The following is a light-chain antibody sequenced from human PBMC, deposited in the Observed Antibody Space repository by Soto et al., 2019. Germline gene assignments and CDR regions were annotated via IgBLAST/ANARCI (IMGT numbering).Light chain of an antibody. CDR1: QSVSSY. CDR2: DAS. J-gene: IGKJ5*01. Sequence: IVLTQSRGTLSLSPGERATLSCLASQSVSSYLAWYQQKPGQAPRLLIYDASNRATGIPARFSGSGSGTDFTLTISSLEPEDFAVYYCHQRANWPPAFGQGTRLEIK. CDR3: HQRANWPPA. V-gene: IGKV3-11*01.